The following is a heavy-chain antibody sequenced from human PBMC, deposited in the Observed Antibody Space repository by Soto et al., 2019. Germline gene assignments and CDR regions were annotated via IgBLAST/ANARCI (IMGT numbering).Heavy chain of an antibody. J-gene: IGHJ4*02. CDR1: GGSISSGGYS. V-gene: IGHV4-30-2*01. Sequence: QLQLQESGSGLVKPSQTLSLTCAVSGGSISSGGYSWSWIRQPPGKGLEWIGYIYHSGTTYYNPSLKSRVTISVDGSKRQFSLKLRSVTAADTAVYSCARDGSGWAADDTYFDYWGQGTLVTVSS. D-gene: IGHD6-19*01. CDR3: ARDGSGWAADDTYFDY. CDR2: IYHSGTT.